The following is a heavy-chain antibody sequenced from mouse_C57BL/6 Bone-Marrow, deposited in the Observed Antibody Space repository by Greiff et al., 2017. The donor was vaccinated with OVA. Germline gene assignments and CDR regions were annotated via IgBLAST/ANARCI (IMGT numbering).Heavy chain of an antibody. CDR2: IDPENGDT. J-gene: IGHJ2*01. Sequence: VQLQQSGAELVRPGASVKLSCTASGFNIKDDYMHWVKQRPEQGLEWIGWIDPENGDTEYASKFQGKATITADTSSTTAYLQLSSLTSEDTAVYDSNKHLWSYFDYWGQGTTLTVSS. V-gene: IGHV14-4*01. CDR1: GFNIKDDY. D-gene: IGHD1-1*02. CDR3: NKHLWSYFDY.